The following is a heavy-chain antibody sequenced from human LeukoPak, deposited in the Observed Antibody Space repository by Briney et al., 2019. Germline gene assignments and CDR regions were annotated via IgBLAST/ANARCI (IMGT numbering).Heavy chain of an antibody. D-gene: IGHD6-6*01. Sequence: SETLSLTCTVSGYSISSGHYWGWIRQPPGKGLEWIGSIFQTGTTFYNPSLESRVTISVDTSKNQFSLKLSSVTAADTAVYYCARGPGGSSSSDFDYWGQGTLVTVSS. CDR1: GYSISSGHY. CDR3: ARGPGGSSSSDFDY. J-gene: IGHJ4*02. CDR2: IFQTGTT. V-gene: IGHV4-38-2*02.